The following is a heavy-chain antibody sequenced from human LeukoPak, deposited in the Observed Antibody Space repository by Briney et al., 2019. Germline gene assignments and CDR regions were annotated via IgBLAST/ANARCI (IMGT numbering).Heavy chain of an antibody. Sequence: GGSLRLSCSATGFPFNTYAIHWVRQAPGKGLEYVAGISSNGDNTDFADSAKGRFTISRDNSKSTLFLQMNSLRAEDTAVYFCTRDSALLGVAFDLWGQGTVVTVSS. J-gene: IGHJ3*01. CDR3: TRDSALLGVAFDL. CDR1: GFPFNTYA. D-gene: IGHD2-15*01. V-gene: IGHV3-64D*06. CDR2: ISSNGDNT.